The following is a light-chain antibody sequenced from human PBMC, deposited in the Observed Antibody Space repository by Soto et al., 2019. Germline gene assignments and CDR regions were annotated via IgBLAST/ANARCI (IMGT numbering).Light chain of an antibody. CDR2: GAS. CDR1: QGINNY. J-gene: IGKJ4*01. V-gene: IGKV1-16*02. CDR3: QQVNNYPLT. Sequence: DIRMTQSPSALSASVGDRVTITCRASQGINNYLAWFQQKPGKAPKSLIYGASSLQSGVPSKFSGTGSGTDFTLTISSLQPEDFATYYCQQVNNYPLTFGGGTKGDIK.